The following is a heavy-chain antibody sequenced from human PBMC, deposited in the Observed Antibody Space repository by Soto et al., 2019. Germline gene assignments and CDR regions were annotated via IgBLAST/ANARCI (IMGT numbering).Heavy chain of an antibody. V-gene: IGHV1-18*01. CDR3: ARDVSPMVRGALNWCDP. J-gene: IGHJ5*02. CDR1: GYTFTSYG. CDR2: ISAYNGNT. D-gene: IGHD3-10*01. Sequence: GASVKVSCKASGYTFTSYGIIWVRQAPGQGLEWMGWISAYNGNTNYAQKLQGRVTMTTDTSTSTAYMELRSLRSDDTAVYYCARDVSPMVRGALNWCDPWGQGTLVTVPS.